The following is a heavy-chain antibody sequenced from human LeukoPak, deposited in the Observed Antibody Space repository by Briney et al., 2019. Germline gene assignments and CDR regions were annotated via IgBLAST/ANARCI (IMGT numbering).Heavy chain of an antibody. D-gene: IGHD3-22*01. V-gene: IGHV3-7*03. J-gene: IGHJ4*02. CDR2: VNEDGSAK. CDR3: ARVGDTSGHYYPYYFDY. Sequence: PGGSLRLSCVVSGLTFSNYWMIWVRQAPGKGLESVAIVNEDGSAKYYLDSVKGRFTISRDNAKNSLYLQMNSLRAEDTAVYYCARVGDTSGHYYPYYFDYWGQGTLVTVSS. CDR1: GLTFSNYW.